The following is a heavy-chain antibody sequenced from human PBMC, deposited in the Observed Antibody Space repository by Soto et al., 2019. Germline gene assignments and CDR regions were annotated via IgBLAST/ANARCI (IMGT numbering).Heavy chain of an antibody. CDR3: ALTGTTYNFDY. CDR1: GFTFSSYE. D-gene: IGHD1-20*01. CDR2: ISSSGSTI. Sequence: GGSLRLSCAASGFTFSSYEMNWVRQAPGKGLEWVSYISSSGSTIYYADSVKGRFTISRDNAKNSLYLQMNSLRAEDTAVYYCALTGTTYNFDYWGQGTLVTVSS. J-gene: IGHJ4*02. V-gene: IGHV3-48*03.